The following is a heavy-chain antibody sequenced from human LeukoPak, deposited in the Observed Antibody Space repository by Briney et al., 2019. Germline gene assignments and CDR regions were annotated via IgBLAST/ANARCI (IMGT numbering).Heavy chain of an antibody. V-gene: IGHV3-74*01. CDR2: INSNGITT. Sequence: GGPLTLPCAPSGLPFSSYRMHWVRQAPGKGLVWVSCINSNGITTSYADSVKGLFTISKDNAKNSLYLQMNSLRAEDTAVYSGARDPYDYGSGSYGDDWGQGTMVTVSS. J-gene: IGHJ4*02. CDR3: ARDPYDYGSGSYGDD. D-gene: IGHD3-10*01. CDR1: GLPFSSYR.